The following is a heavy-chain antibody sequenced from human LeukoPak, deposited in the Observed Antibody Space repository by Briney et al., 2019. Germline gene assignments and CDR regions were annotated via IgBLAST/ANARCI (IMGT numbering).Heavy chain of an antibody. V-gene: IGHV3-30*09. D-gene: IGHD2-2*01. CDR1: GFTFSTYA. J-gene: IGHJ4*02. CDR3: ARGPLYCSKIRCYGLFEY. CDR2: IAFDGSND. Sequence: GGSLRLSCAASGFTFSTYAMHWVRQAPGKGLEWVAVIAFDGSNDHSTDSVKGRFGISRDNSKNTVYLQMNSLRAEDTAVYYCARGPLYCSKIRCYGLFEYWGQGTLVTVSS.